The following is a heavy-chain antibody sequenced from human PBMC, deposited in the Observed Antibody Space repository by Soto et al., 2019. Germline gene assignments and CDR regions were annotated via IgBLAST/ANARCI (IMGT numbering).Heavy chain of an antibody. V-gene: IGHV3-74*01. CDR3: TRDIGGKGAY. J-gene: IGHJ4*02. CDR1: GFTFSSYW. D-gene: IGHD3-10*01. Sequence: GGSLRLSCATSGFTFSSYWMHWVRQVPGKGLLWVSRIDEYGNTINYADSVRGRFTISRDNARNTLYLEMNSLRAEDTALYYCTRDIGGKGAYWGPGTLVTVSS. CDR2: IDEYGNTI.